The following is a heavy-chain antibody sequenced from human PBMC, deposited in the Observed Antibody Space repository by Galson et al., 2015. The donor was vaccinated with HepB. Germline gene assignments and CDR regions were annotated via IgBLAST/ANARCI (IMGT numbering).Heavy chain of an antibody. D-gene: IGHD4-17*01. J-gene: IGHJ3*02. V-gene: IGHV3-15*01. CDR3: TTDRGGMTTAAFDI. Sequence: SLRLSCAASGFTFSNAWMSWVRQAPGKGLEWVGRIKSKTDGGTTDYAAPVKGRFTISRDDSKNTLYLQMNSLKTEDTAVYYCTTDRGGMTTAAFDIWGQGTMVTVSS. CDR2: IKSKTDGGTT. CDR1: GFTFSNAW.